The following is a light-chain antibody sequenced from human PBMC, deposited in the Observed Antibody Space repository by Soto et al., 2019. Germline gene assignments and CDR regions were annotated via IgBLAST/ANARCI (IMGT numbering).Light chain of an antibody. Sequence: QSVLTQPPSVSGAPGQRVTISCTGSSSNIGAGYNVHWYQQVPGTAPKLLIYGDSNRPSGVPDRFSGSKSGTSASLAITGLQAEDEGDYYCQSYDSSLSGWLFGGGTKLTV. J-gene: IGLJ3*02. CDR1: SSNIGAGYN. CDR3: QSYDSSLSGWL. CDR2: GDS. V-gene: IGLV1-40*01.